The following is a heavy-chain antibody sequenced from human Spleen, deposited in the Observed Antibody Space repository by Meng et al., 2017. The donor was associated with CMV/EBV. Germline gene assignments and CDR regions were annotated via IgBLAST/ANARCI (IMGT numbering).Heavy chain of an antibody. D-gene: IGHD2-2*01. CDR2: LRYDGNNK. V-gene: IGHV3-30*02. Sequence: GESLKISCAASGFTFSSYAMHWVRQAPGKGLEWVAFLRYDGNNKYYADSVKGRFTISRDNSKNTLYLQMNNLRAEDTAVYYCAKSRPEHYYYGMDVWGQGTTVTVSS. J-gene: IGHJ6*02. CDR1: GFTFSSYA. CDR3: AKSRPEHYYYGMDV.